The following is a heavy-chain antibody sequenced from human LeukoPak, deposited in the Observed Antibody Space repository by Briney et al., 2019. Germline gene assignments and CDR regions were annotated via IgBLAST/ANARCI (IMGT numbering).Heavy chain of an antibody. V-gene: IGHV3-48*04. D-gene: IGHD3-9*01. CDR3: ARVFDWFRYSFDY. Sequence: GGSLRLSCAASGFTFSSYSMNWVRQAPGKGLEWVSYISSSSSTIYYADSVKGRFTISRDNAKNSLYLQMNSLRAEDTAVYYCARVFDWFRYSFDYWGQGTLVTVSS. J-gene: IGHJ4*02. CDR2: ISSSSSTI. CDR1: GFTFSSYS.